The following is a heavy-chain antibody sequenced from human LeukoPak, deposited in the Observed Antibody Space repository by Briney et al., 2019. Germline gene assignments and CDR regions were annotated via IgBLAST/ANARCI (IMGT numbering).Heavy chain of an antibody. J-gene: IGHJ4*02. Sequence: GGSLRLSCAASGLTFSSNWMNWGRQAPGKGLEWVANINQDGSQKYYVDSVKGRFTISRDNAKNSLYLQMNSLRAEDTAVYYCAKASLCSSSWHDYWGQGTLVTVSS. CDR2: INQDGSQK. V-gene: IGHV3-7*05. CDR3: AKASLCSSSWHDY. CDR1: GLTFSSNW. D-gene: IGHD6-13*01.